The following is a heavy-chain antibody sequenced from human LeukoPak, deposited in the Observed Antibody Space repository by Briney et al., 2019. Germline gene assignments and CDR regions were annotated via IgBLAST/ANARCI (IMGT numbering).Heavy chain of an antibody. CDR3: ARHGPYSNYAY. V-gene: IGHV4-39*01. Sequence: SETLSLTCTVSGGSISSSSYYWGWLRQPPGKGLEWIGSIYYSGSTYYNPSLKSRVTISVDTSKNQFSLKLSSVTAADTAVYYCARHGPYSNYAYWGQGTLVTVSS. CDR2: IYYSGST. CDR1: GGSISSSSYY. J-gene: IGHJ4*02. D-gene: IGHD4-11*01.